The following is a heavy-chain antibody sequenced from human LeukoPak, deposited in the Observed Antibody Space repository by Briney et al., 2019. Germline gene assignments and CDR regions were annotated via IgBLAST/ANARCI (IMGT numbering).Heavy chain of an antibody. CDR2: ISSSSSYI. Sequence: GGSLRLSCAASGFTFSSYSMNWVRQAPGKGLEWVSSISSSSSYIYYADSVKGRFTISRDNAKNSLYLQMNSLRAEDTAVYYCAREPTVTGRYFDYWGQGTLVTVSS. D-gene: IGHD4-17*01. V-gene: IGHV3-21*01. J-gene: IGHJ4*02. CDR3: AREPTVTGRYFDY. CDR1: GFTFSSYS.